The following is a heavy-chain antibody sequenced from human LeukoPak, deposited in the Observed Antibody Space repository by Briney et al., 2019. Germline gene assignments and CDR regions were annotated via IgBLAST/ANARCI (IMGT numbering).Heavy chain of an antibody. CDR3: ARASIDSSGYYVDY. CDR1: GGSISSSSYY. CDR2: IYYSGST. V-gene: IGHV4-39*07. D-gene: IGHD3-22*01. Sequence: SETLSLTCTVPGGSISSSSYYWGWIRQPPGKGLEWIGSIYYSGSTYYNPSLKSRVTISVDTSKNQFSLKLSSVTAADTAVYYCARASIDSSGYYVDYWGQGTLVTVSS. J-gene: IGHJ4*02.